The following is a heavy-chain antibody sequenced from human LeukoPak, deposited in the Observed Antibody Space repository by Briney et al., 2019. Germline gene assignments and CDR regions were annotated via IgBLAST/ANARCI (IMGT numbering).Heavy chain of an antibody. V-gene: IGHV4-59*08. CDR3: ARLGLTGYYVDY. Sequence: SETLSLTCTVSGGSISSYYWSWIRQPPGKGLEWIGYIYYSGTTNYSPSLKSRVTISVDSSKNQFSLKLSSVTAADTAVYYCARLGLTGYYVDYWGQGTLVTVSS. D-gene: IGHD3-9*01. J-gene: IGHJ4*02. CDR2: IYYSGTT. CDR1: GGSISSYY.